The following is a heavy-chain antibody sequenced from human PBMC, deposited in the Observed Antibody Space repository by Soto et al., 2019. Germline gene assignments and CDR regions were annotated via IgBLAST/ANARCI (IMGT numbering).Heavy chain of an antibody. CDR2: ISGSGRSA. J-gene: IGHJ5*02. D-gene: IGHD1-26*01. V-gene: IGHV3-23*01. Sequence: EEQLLGSGGGLVQPGGSLRLSCAASGFTFSDYDMSWVRQGPGKGLAWVSSISGSGRSAYYADSVKGRFTISRDNSKNTLRLQMNSLTADDTALYYCARDRRGVLDPWGQGIPVTVSS. CDR1: GFTFSDYD. CDR3: ARDRRGVLDP.